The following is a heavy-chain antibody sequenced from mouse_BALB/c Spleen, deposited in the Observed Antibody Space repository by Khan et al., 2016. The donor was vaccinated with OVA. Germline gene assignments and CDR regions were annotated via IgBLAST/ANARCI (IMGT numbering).Heavy chain of an antibody. V-gene: IGHV11-2*02. J-gene: IGHJ1*01. Sequence: EVQLLETGGGLVQPGGSRGLSCEGSGFTFSGFWMSWVRQTPGKTLEWIGDINSDGSAINYAPSIKDRFTIFRDNAKSTLYLQMSNVRSEDTATYFCMRQDGYYWYVDVWGAGNTGTVSP. CDR1: GFTFSGFW. CDR2: INSDGSAI. D-gene: IGHD2-3*01. CDR3: MRQDGYYWYVDV.